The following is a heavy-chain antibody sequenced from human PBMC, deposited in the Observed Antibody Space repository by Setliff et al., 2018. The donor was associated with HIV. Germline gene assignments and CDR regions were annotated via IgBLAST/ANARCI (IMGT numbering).Heavy chain of an antibody. CDR3: ARGFSSSWYYYYMGV. D-gene: IGHD6-13*01. V-gene: IGHV3-7*01. J-gene: IGHJ6*03. CDR2: INEGGSNK. Sequence: GGSLRLSCAASGFTFTNRYMSWVRQAPGKGLEWVANINEGGSNKYYADSVKGRFTISRDNSKNTLYLQMNSLRAEDTAVYYCARGFSSSWYYYYMGVWGKGTTVTVSS. CDR1: GFTFTNRY.